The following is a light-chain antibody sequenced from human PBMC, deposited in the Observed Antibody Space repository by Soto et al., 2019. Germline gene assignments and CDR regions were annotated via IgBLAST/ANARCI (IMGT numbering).Light chain of an antibody. V-gene: IGLV2-14*01. Sequence: QSVLTQPASVSGSPLQSISISCTGTSSVVGAYNFVSWYQQHPDKAPKLVIFDVNNRPSGVSNRFSGSKSGNTASLTISGLRAEDEADYYCTSYTSISTYVFGTGTKVTVL. CDR2: DVN. J-gene: IGLJ1*01. CDR3: TSYTSISTYV. CDR1: SSVVGAYNF.